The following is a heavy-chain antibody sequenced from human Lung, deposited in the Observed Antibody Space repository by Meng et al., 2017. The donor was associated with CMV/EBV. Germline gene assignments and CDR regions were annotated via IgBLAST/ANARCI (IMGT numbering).Heavy chain of an antibody. D-gene: IGHD3-10*01. Sequence: GESXKISCAASGFTFSSYWMHWVRQAPGKGLVWVSRINSDGSSTSYADSVKGRFTISRDNAKNTLYLQMNSLRAEDTAVYYCARDLRVRGVKGGSRYYVMDVXGQGXTVTVSS. V-gene: IGHV3-74*01. CDR1: GFTFSSYW. CDR3: ARDLRVRGVKGGSRYYVMDV. CDR2: INSDGSST. J-gene: IGHJ6*02.